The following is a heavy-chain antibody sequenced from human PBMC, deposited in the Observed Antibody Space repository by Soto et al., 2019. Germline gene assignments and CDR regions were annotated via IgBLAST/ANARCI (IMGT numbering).Heavy chain of an antibody. D-gene: IGHD3-16*02. CDR1: GGSISSGGYY. CDR3: AREHYDYIWGSYRFWENWFDP. Sequence: QVQLQESGPGLVKPSQTLSLTCTVSGGSISSGGYYWSWIRQHPGKGLEWFGYIYYSGSTYYNPSLKSRVTISVDTSKNQFSLKLSSVTAADTAVYYCAREHYDYIWGSYRFWENWFDPWGQGTLVTVSS. CDR2: IYYSGST. J-gene: IGHJ5*02. V-gene: IGHV4-31*03.